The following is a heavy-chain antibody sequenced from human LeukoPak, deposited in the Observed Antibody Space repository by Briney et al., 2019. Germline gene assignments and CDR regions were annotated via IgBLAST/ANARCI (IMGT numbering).Heavy chain of an antibody. V-gene: IGHV4-59*01. J-gene: IGHJ5*02. D-gene: IGHD6-19*01. CDR1: GGSISSYY. CDR3: ARSLGGWSNWFDP. CDR2: IYYSGST. Sequence: SETLSLTCTVPGGSISSYYWSWIRQLPGKGLEWIGYIYYSGSTNYNPSLKSRVTISVDTSKNQFSLKLSSVTAADTAVYYCARSLGGWSNWFDPWGQGTLVTVSS.